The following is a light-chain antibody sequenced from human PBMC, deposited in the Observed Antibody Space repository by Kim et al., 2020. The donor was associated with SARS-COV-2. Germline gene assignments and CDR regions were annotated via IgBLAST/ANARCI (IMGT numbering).Light chain of an antibody. V-gene: IGLV2-14*03. CDR2: DVF. CDR3: SSYTGDNVV. Sequence: QSALTQPASMSGSPGQSITISCTGTKTDITYHNYVSWYQQHPDRAPKLLIYDVFHRTSGVSDRLSGSKSGNTASLTISGLQTEDEADYYCSSYTGDNVVFGGGTQLTVL. CDR1: KTDITYHNY. J-gene: IGLJ2*01.